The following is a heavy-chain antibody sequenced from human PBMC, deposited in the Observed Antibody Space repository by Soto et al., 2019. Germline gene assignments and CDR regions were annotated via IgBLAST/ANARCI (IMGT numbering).Heavy chain of an antibody. CDR1: GGSFSGYC. Sequence: PSETLPLTCAVYGGSFSGYCWSWIRQPPGKGLEWIGEINHSGSTNYNPSLKSRVTISVDTSKNQFSLKLSSVTAADTAVYYCATTTYYDILSWFDPWGQGTLVTVSS. CDR2: INHSGST. V-gene: IGHV4-34*01. CDR3: ATTTYYDILSWFDP. D-gene: IGHD3-9*01. J-gene: IGHJ5*02.